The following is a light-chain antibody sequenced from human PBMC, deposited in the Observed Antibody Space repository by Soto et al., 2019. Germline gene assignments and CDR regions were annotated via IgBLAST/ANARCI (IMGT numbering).Light chain of an antibody. V-gene: IGKV3-20*01. Sequence: MVLTQSPAHLFLSPGGIANSSWKASQSVSSSYLAWYKQRPGQAPRLLIHGASKRATGIPDRFSGRGSGTDFTLTISRLEPEDFAVYFCQQFGTTLTVGGGAKVDI. CDR2: GAS. CDR3: QQFGTTLT. CDR1: QSVSSSY. J-gene: IGKJ4*01.